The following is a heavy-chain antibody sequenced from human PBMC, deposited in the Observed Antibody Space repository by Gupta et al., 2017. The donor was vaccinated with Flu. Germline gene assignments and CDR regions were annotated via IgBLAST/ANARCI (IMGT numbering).Heavy chain of an antibody. D-gene: IGHD5-24*01. J-gene: IGHJ4*02. Sequence: QVQLQESGPGLVKPSQTLSLTRTVSGGSISSRSYYWRWIRQPAGKGLEWIGRIYTSGSTNYNPSLKSRVTISVDTSKNQFSLKLSSVTAADTAVYYCARQEMATIYNFDYWGQGTLVTVSS. V-gene: IGHV4-61*02. CDR2: IYTSGST. CDR3: ARQEMATIYNFDY. CDR1: GGSISSRSYY.